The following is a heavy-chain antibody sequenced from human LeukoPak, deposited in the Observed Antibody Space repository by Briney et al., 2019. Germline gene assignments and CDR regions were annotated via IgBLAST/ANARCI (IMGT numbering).Heavy chain of an antibody. CDR2: ISYDGSNK. CDR3: AAHGVRPRGGGEFDY. Sequence: GGSLRLSCAVSGFTFSSYAMHWVRQAPGKGLEWVAVISYDGSNKYYADSVKGRFTISRDNSKNTLYLQMNSLRAEDTAVYYCAAHGVRPRGGGEFDYWGQGTLVTVSS. J-gene: IGHJ4*02. D-gene: IGHD3-16*01. V-gene: IGHV3-30*01. CDR1: GFTFSSYA.